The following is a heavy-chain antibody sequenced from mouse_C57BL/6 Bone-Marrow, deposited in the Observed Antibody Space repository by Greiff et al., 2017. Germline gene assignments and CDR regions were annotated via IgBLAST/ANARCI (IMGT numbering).Heavy chain of an antibody. D-gene: IGHD1-1*02. CDR2: INPSTGGT. CDR1: GYSFTGYY. CDR3: AGGGWYFEV. J-gene: IGHJ1*03. V-gene: IGHV1-42*01. Sequence: EVQRVESGPELVKPGASVKISCKASGYSFTGYYMNWVKQSPEKSLEWIGEINPSTGGTTYNQKFKAKATLTVDKSSSTAYMQLRSLTSEDSAVYYCAGGGWYFEVWGTGTTVTVCS.